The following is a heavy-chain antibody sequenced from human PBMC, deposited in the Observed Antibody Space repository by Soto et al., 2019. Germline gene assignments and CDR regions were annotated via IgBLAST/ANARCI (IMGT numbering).Heavy chain of an antibody. Sequence: QVQLVQSGAEVKKPGSSVKVSCKASGGTFGIYAITWVRQAPGRGLEWMGGIIAFSDIVNYTQKLQGRVTITADESTSTAYLDLSSLRSDDTAVYYCARSLYSSSWYHSGNSYYYYGMDVWGQGTTVTVSS. CDR2: IIAFSDIV. D-gene: IGHD6-13*01. CDR1: GGTFGIYA. CDR3: ARSLYSSSWYHSGNSYYYYGMDV. V-gene: IGHV1-69*12. J-gene: IGHJ6*02.